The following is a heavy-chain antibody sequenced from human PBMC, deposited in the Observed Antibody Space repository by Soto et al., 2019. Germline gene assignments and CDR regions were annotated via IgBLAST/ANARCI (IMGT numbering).Heavy chain of an antibody. Sequence: GSLRLSCAASGFTFSNYGMTWVRQAPGKGLEWVSAISGSGDRTYYADSVKGRFTISRDDSKNTLYLHMNSLRAEDTAAYYCAKRGIAGAYNWFDPWGQGTLVTVSS. J-gene: IGHJ5*02. CDR2: ISGSGDRT. D-gene: IGHD6-13*01. CDR3: AKRGIAGAYNWFDP. V-gene: IGHV3-23*01. CDR1: GFTFSNYG.